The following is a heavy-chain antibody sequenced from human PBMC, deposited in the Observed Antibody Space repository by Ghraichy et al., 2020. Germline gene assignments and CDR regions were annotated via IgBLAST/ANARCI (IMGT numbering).Heavy chain of an antibody. Sequence: LSLTCTVSGYSISSGYYWGWIRQSPGKGLEWMGSIHYSGSTYNNPSLKSRVIISVDTSKNQFFLKVSSVTAADTAVYHCARDRSRYTGSYYYYYGIDVWGQGTTVTVSS. J-gene: IGHJ6*02. CDR2: IHYSGST. V-gene: IGHV4-38-2*02. CDR1: GYSISSGYY. D-gene: IGHD1-26*01. CDR3: ARDRSRYTGSYYYYYGIDV.